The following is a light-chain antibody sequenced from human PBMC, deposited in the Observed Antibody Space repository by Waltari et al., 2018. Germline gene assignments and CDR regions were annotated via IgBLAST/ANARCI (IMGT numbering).Light chain of an antibody. CDR2: DAS. CDR3: QERSNWPGGA. J-gene: IGKJ4*01. CDR1: QNVRTY. Sequence: EIVLTQSPDTLSLSPGERATLSCRASQNVRTYLAWFQHRPGQAPRLLIYDASNRATDVPARFTGSGSGTDFTLTISSLQPEDFALYYCQERSNWPGGAFGGGTKVEIK. V-gene: IGKV3-11*01.